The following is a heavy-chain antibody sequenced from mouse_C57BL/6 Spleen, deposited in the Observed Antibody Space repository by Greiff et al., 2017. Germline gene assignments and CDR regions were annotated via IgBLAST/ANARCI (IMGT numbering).Heavy chain of an antibody. Sequence: QVQLQQPGAELVRPGSSVKMSCKASGYTFTSYWMHWVKQRPRQGLEWIGNIDPSDSDTHYNQKFKDKATVTVDKSSSTAYMQLSILTSEDSAVYYCARGLRDAMCYWGQGTSVTVSS. D-gene: IGHD2-4*01. CDR2: IDPSDSDT. V-gene: IGHV1-52*01. J-gene: IGHJ4*01. CDR1: GYTFTSYW. CDR3: ARGLRDAMCY.